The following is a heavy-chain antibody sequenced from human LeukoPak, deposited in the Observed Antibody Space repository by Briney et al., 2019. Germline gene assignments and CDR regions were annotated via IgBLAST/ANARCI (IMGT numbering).Heavy chain of an antibody. J-gene: IGHJ4*02. CDR1: GGSISSNY. V-gene: IGHV4-4*07. D-gene: IGHD4-23*01. CDR3: ARNAAIGGKAFYFDY. Sequence: PSETLSLTCIVSGGSISSNYWSWIRQPAGKGLEWIGRIYTSGSTNYNPSLKSRVTISVDTSKNQFSLKLSSVTAADTAVYYCARNAAIGGKAFYFDYWGQGTLVTVSS. CDR2: IYTSGST.